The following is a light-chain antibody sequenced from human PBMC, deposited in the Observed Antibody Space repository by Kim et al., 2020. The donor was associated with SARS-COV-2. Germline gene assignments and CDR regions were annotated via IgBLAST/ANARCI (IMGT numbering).Light chain of an antibody. J-gene: IGKJ1*01. CDR2: AAS. Sequence: SPGEIPTLSCRASQTSSGSYLAWYQQKPGQAPRLLIYAASSRDTDIPVRFSGSGSGTDFTLTISRLEAEDFAVYYCQQYGSSPWTFGQGTKVDIK. CDR1: QTSSGSY. V-gene: IGKV3-20*01. CDR3: QQYGSSPWT.